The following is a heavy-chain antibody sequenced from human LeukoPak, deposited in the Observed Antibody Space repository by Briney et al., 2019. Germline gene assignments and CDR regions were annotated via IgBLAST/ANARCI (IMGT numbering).Heavy chain of an antibody. Sequence: SGSTLVNPTQTLTLTCTFSGFSLSTSGVGVGWIRQPPGKALEWLALIYWDDDKRYSPSLKSRLTITKDTSKNQVVLTMTNMDPVDTATYYCARLTFNYYDSSGYYQPNFDYWGQGTLVTVSS. J-gene: IGHJ4*02. CDR1: GFSLSTSGVG. CDR2: IYWDDDK. V-gene: IGHV2-5*02. CDR3: ARLTFNYYDSSGYYQPNFDY. D-gene: IGHD3-22*01.